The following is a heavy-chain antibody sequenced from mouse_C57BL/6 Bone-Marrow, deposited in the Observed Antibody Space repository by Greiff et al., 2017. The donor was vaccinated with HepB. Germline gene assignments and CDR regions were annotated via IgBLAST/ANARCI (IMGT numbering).Heavy chain of an antibody. V-gene: IGHV5-6*01. Sequence: EVQRVESGGDLVKPGGSLKLSCAASGFTFSSYGMSWVRQTPDKRLEWVATISSGGSYTYYPDSVKGRFTISRDNAKNTLYLQMSSLKSEDTAMYYCARYYYGSSSWFAYWGQGTLVTVSA. D-gene: IGHD1-1*01. CDR2: ISSGGSYT. CDR3: ARYYYGSSSWFAY. J-gene: IGHJ3*01. CDR1: GFTFSSYG.